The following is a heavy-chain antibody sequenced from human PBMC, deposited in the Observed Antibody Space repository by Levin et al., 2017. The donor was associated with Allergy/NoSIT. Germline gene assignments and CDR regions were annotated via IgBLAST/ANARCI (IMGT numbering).Heavy chain of an antibody. CDR1: GYTFTKYW. Sequence: ASVKVSCKGSGYTFTKYWIAWVRQMPGKGLEWMGVIYPGDSDTRYSPSFQGQVTISADKSITTAYLQRSSLKASDTAMYFCASTSYYSSGDTDNSYYGVDVWGQGTTVTVSS. J-gene: IGHJ6*02. CDR3: ASTSYYSSGDTDNSYYGVDV. V-gene: IGHV5-51*01. D-gene: IGHD3-22*01. CDR2: IYPGDSDT.